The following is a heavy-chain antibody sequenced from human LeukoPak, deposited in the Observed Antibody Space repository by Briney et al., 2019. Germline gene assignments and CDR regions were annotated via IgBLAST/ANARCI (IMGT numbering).Heavy chain of an antibody. CDR1: GFTVSSNY. CDR3: ARVNLEHFDY. J-gene: IGHJ4*02. D-gene: IGHD1-1*01. CDR2: IYSGGST. Sequence: QSGGSLRPSCAASGFTVSSNYMSWVRQAPGKGLEWVSVIYSGGSTYYADSVKGRFTISRDNSKNTLYLQMNSLRAEDTAVYYCARVNLEHFDYWGQGTLVTVSS. V-gene: IGHV3-53*01.